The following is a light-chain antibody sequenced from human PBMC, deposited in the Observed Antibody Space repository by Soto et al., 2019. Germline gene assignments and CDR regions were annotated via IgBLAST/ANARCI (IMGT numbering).Light chain of an antibody. J-gene: IGLJ2*01. CDR1: SGYSNYK. Sequence: QSVLTQPPSASASLGASVTLTCTLSSGYSNYKVDWHQQRPGKGPRFVMRVGTGGIVGSKGDGIPDRFSVLGSGLNRYLTIKKIPEEDESDYHCGADHGSGSNFVVFGGGTKLTVL. CDR2: VGTGGIVG. CDR3: GADHGSGSNFVV. V-gene: IGLV9-49*01.